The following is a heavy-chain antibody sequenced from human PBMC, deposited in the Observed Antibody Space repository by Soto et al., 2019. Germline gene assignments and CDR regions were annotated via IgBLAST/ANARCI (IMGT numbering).Heavy chain of an antibody. CDR2: ISSSGSTI. D-gene: IGHD2-2*01. CDR3: ASLPVVPAADLSRPEHQGEFDY. CDR1: GFTFSDYY. V-gene: IGHV3-11*01. Sequence: GGSLRLSCAASGFTFSDYYMSWIRQAPGKGLEWVSYISSSGSTIYYADSVKGRFTISRDNAKNALYLQMNSLRAEDTAVYYCASLPVVPAADLSRPEHQGEFDYWGQGTLVTVSS. J-gene: IGHJ4*02.